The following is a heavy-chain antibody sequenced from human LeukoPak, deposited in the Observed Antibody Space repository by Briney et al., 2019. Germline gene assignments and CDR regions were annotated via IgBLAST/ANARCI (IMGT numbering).Heavy chain of an antibody. D-gene: IGHD3-10*01. CDR1: GGSISSGSYY. CDR2: IYYSGST. J-gene: IGHJ4*02. CDR3: ARHGLLWFGESFDY. Sequence: PSETLSLTCTVSGGSISSGSYYWGWIRQPPGKGLEWIGSIYYSGSTYYNPSLKSRVTISVDTSKNQFSLKLSSVTAADTAVYYCARHGLLWFGESFDYWGQGTLVTVSS. V-gene: IGHV4-39*01.